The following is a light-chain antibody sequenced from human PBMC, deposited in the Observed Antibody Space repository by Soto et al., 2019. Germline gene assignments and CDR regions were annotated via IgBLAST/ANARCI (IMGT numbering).Light chain of an antibody. J-gene: IGLJ2*01. V-gene: IGLV2-8*01. Sequence: QSALTQPPSASGSPGQSVTISCTGTSSDVGGYNYVSWYQQHPGKAPKLIIYEVTKGPSGVPDRFSGSKSGNTASLTVSGLQAEDEADYYCSSYAGSTNYVVFGGGTMLTVL. CDR3: SSYAGSTNYVV. CDR2: EVT. CDR1: SSDVGGYNY.